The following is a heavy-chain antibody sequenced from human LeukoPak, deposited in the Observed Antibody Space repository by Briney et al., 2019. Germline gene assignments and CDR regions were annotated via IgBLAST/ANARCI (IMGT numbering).Heavy chain of an antibody. V-gene: IGHV4-34*01. CDR3: ARLRRGWLQLTGAFDI. CDR1: GASFTGYY. Sequence: PSETLSLTCDVYGASFTGYYWSWIRQSPGKGLEWIGEMNQRGSMNYNPSLKSRVTISVDRSKNQFSLKLSSVTAADTAVYYCARLRRGWLQLTGAFDIWGQGTMVTVSS. D-gene: IGHD5-24*01. CDR2: MNQRGSM. J-gene: IGHJ3*02.